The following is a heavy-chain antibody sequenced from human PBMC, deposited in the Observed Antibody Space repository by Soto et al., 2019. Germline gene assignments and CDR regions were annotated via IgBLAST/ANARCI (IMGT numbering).Heavy chain of an antibody. V-gene: IGHV4-59*01. J-gene: IGHJ3*02. CDR1: GGSISSYY. CDR3: ARDKLDYIWGSYRHTRRINGRAFDI. D-gene: IGHD3-16*02. CDR2: IYYSGST. Sequence: SETLSLTCTVSGGSISSYYWSWIRQPPGKGLEWIGYIYYSGSTNYNPSLKSRVTISVDTSKNQFSLKLSSVTAADTAVYYCARDKLDYIWGSYRHTRRINGRAFDIWGQGTMVTVSS.